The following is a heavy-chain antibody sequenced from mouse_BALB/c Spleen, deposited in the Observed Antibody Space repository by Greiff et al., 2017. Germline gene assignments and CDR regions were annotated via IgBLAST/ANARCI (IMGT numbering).Heavy chain of an antibody. D-gene: IGHD1-1*01. CDR1: GYTFTSYY. CDR3: TRERDYYGGAWFAY. CDR2: INPSNGGT. Sequence: QVQLQQPGAELVRPGVSVKLSCKASGYTFTSYYMYWVKQRPGQGLEWIGEINPSNGGTNFNEKFKSKATLTVDKSSSTAYMQLSSLTSEDSAVYYYTRERDYYGGAWFAYWGQGTLVTVSA. J-gene: IGHJ3*01. V-gene: IGHV1S16*01.